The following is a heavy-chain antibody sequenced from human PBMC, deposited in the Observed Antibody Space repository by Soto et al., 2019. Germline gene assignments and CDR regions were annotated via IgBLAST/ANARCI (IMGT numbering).Heavy chain of an antibody. V-gene: IGHV3-7*05. CDR1: GFTFSSYW. CDR2: INKDANEK. J-gene: IGHJ4*02. CDR3: AVLSPDY. Sequence: EVQLVESGGGLVQPGGSLRLSCAASGFTFSSYWMTWVRQAPGIGLEWVASINKDANEKYYIDSVKGRFIISRDNAENSLYLQLNSLRAEDTAVYYCAVLSPDYWGQGTLVTVSS.